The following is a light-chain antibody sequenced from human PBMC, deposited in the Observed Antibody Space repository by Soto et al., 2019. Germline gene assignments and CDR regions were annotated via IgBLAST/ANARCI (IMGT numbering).Light chain of an antibody. V-gene: IGLV2-18*01. J-gene: IGLJ1*01. Sequence: QSVLTQPPSVSGSPGQSVTISCTGTSTDFVSYNRVSWYQQPPGTAPKLIIYEASNRPSGVPDRFSGSKSGNTASLTISGLQAADEADYYCNLYTSENTYVFGTGTKLTVL. CDR1: STDFVSYNR. CDR2: EAS. CDR3: NLYTSENTYV.